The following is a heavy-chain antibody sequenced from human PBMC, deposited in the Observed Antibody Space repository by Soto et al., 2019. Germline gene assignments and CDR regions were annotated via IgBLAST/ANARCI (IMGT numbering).Heavy chain of an antibody. D-gene: IGHD3-3*01. V-gene: IGHV3-74*01. Sequence: PGGSLRLSCEASGFDFRSYWMHWLRQGPGKGLVWVSGIYSDGSSPNYADSVKGRFTISRDNAKNTLYLQMNSLRGEDTAVYYCARSQCLEWLHFYNYGMDVWGQGTTVTVSS. J-gene: IGHJ6*02. CDR1: GFDFRSYW. CDR3: ARSQCLEWLHFYNYGMDV. CDR2: IYSDGSSP.